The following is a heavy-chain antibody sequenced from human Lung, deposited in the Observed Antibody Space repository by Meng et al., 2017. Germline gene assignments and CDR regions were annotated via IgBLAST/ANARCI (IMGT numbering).Heavy chain of an antibody. Sequence: SGPEFKTHGASLKVSCKASGYSLTSYYMPWVRQAPGQGLEWMGIINPSGGSTSYAQKFQGRVTMTRDTSTSTVYMELSSLRSEDTAVYYCARARYCSGGSCYASGYWGQGTLVTVSS. CDR1: GYSLTSYY. V-gene: IGHV1-46*01. CDR2: INPSGGST. D-gene: IGHD2-15*01. J-gene: IGHJ4*02. CDR3: ARARYCSGGSCYASGY.